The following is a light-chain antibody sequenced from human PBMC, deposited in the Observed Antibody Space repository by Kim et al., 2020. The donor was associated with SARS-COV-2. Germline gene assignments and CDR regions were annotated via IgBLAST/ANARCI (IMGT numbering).Light chain of an antibody. Sequence: PGKRATISCSGSSSNIGSNYVYWYQQLPGTAPKLLSYRNNQRPSGVPDRFSGSKSGTSASLAISGLRSEDEADYYCAAWDDSFWVFGGGTQLTVL. CDR1: SSNIGSNY. CDR2: RNN. CDR3: AAWDDSFWV. V-gene: IGLV1-47*01. J-gene: IGLJ3*02.